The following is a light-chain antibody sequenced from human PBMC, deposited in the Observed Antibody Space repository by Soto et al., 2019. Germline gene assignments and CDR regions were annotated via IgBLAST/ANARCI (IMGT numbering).Light chain of an antibody. CDR1: SSDVGGYNY. V-gene: IGLV2-8*01. CDR3: SSYAGSYPYV. Sequence: QSVLTQPPSASGSPGQSVTISCTGTSSDVGGYNYVSWYQQHPGKAPKLMIYEVSKRPSGVPDRFSGSKSGNTASLTVSGRQAEDEADYYCSSYAGSYPYVFGTGTKVTVL. CDR2: EVS. J-gene: IGLJ1*01.